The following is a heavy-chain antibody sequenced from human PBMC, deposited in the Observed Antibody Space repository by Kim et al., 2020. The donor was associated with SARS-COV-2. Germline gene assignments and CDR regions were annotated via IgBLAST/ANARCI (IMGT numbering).Heavy chain of an antibody. CDR1: GGSFSGYY. V-gene: IGHV4-34*01. CDR2: INHSGST. CDR3: ARGRVLVAATISYYYYGM. D-gene: IGHD2-15*01. J-gene: IGHJ6*01. Sequence: SETLSLTCAVYGGSFSGYYWRWIRQPPGKGLEWIGEINHSGSTNYNPSLKSRVTISVDTSNNQVSLQLSSVTAADTAVYYCARGRVLVAATISYYYYGM.